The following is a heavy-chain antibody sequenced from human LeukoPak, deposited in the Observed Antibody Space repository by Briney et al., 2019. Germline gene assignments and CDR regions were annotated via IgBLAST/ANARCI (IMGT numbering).Heavy chain of an antibody. Sequence: GGSLRLSCAASGFTFSSYSMNWVRQAPGKGLEWVSSISSSSSYIYYADSVKGRFTISRDNAKNSLYLQMNSLRAEDTAVYYCARSRPHDAFDIWGQGTMVTVSS. CDR2: ISSSSSYI. V-gene: IGHV3-21*04. CDR1: GFTFSSYS. CDR3: ARSRPHDAFDI. J-gene: IGHJ3*02.